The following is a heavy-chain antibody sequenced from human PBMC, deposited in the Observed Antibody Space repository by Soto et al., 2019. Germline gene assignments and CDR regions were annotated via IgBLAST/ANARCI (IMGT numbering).Heavy chain of an antibody. J-gene: IGHJ4*02. D-gene: IGHD3-22*01. CDR2: IYWDDDK. Sequence: QITLKESGPTLVKPTQTLTLTCTFSGFSLSTSGVGVGWIRQPPGKALEWLAVIYWDDDKGYSPSLKSRLTITKDTSKSRVVLPITNMDPVDTAIYSCAHSPSYHENNAYYYGRFDSWGQGTLVTVSS. CDR1: GFSLSTSGVG. V-gene: IGHV2-5*02. CDR3: AHSPSYHENNAYYYGRFDS.